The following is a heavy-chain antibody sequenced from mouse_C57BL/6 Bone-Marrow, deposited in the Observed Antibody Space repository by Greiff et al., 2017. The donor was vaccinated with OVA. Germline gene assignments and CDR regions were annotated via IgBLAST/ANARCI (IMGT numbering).Heavy chain of an antibody. Sequence: EVKLVESGGGLVQPGGSLKLSCAASGFTFSDYYMYWVRQTPEKRLEWVAYISNGGGSTYYPDTVKGRFTISRDNAKNTLYLQMSRLKSEDTAMYYCARLSSNVYYAMDYWGQGTSVTVSS. D-gene: IGHD2-5*01. J-gene: IGHJ4*01. CDR2: ISNGGGST. V-gene: IGHV5-12*01. CDR3: ARLSSNVYYAMDY. CDR1: GFTFSDYY.